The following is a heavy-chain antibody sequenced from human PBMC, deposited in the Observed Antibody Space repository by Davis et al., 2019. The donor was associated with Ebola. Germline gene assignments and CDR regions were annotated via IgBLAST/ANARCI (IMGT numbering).Heavy chain of an antibody. V-gene: IGHV3-33*01. CDR1: GFTFTNYA. CDR2: IWFDGNHK. J-gene: IGHJ4*02. CDR3: ARGQRLSEY. Sequence: SLKISCAASGFTFTNYAMHWVRQAPGKGLEWVADIWFDGNHKFYGDSVKGRFTISRDNSKNTVYLQMNSLRAEDTAVYYCARGQRLSEYWGQGTLVTVSS.